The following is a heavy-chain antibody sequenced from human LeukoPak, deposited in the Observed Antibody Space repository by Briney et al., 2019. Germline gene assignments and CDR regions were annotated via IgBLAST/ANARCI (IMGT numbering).Heavy chain of an antibody. CDR3: AKVSLLRKIWGPFDY. D-gene: IGHD3-3*01. Sequence: GGSLRLSCAASGFTFSSYAMSWVRQAPGKGLEWVSAISGSGGSTYFADSVKGRFTISRDNSKNTLYLQMNSLRAEDTAVYYCAKVSLLRKIWGPFDYWGQGTLVTVSS. CDR2: ISGSGGST. CDR1: GFTFSSYA. V-gene: IGHV3-23*01. J-gene: IGHJ4*02.